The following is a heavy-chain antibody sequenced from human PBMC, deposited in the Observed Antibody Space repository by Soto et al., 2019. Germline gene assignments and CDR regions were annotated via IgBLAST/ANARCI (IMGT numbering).Heavy chain of an antibody. CDR3: ARGPRRITIFGVVIISNWFDP. D-gene: IGHD3-3*01. V-gene: IGHV4-30-4*01. J-gene: IGHJ5*02. CDR1: GGSISSGDYY. Sequence: SETLSLTCTVSGGSISSGDYYWSWIRQPPGKGLEWIGYIYYSGSTYYNPSLKSRVTISVDTSKNQFSLKLSSVTAADTAVYYCARGPRRITIFGVVIISNWFDPWGQGTLVTVYS. CDR2: IYYSGST.